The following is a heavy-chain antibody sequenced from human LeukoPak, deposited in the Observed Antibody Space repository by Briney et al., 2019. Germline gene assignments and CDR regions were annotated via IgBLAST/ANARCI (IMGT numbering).Heavy chain of an antibody. D-gene: IGHD3-3*02. J-gene: IGHJ5*02. CDR1: GGTFSSYA. CDR3: AGISEGDNWFDP. CDR2: IIPIFGTA. V-gene: IGHV1-69*01. Sequence: SVKVSCKASGGTFSSYAISWVRQAPGQGLEWMGGIIPIFGTANYAQKFQGRVTITADESTSTAYMELSSLRSEDTAVYYCAGISEGDNWFDPWGQGTLVTVSS.